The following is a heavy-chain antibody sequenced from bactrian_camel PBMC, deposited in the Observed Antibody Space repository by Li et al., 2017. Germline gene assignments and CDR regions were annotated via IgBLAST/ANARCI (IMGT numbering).Heavy chain of an antibody. Sequence: VQLVESGGGLVQPGGSLRLSCTASGFTFSCYDMSWVRQSPGKGLEWVSAVASGGSSTYYAGSVKGRFTISRGNAKNTVYLQMNSLKPEDTAVYYCAAENYGVYDPFFAYWGPGTQVTVS. D-gene: IGHD4*01. CDR1: GFTFSCYD. J-gene: IGHJ4*01. CDR2: VASGGSST. CDR3: AAENYGVYDPFFAY. V-gene: IGHV3S40*01.